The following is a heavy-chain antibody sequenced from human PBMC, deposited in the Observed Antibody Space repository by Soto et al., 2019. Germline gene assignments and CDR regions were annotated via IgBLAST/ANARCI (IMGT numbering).Heavy chain of an antibody. Sequence: SVNVSCKASGGTFSSYAISWVRQAPGQGLEWMGGIIPIFGTANYAQKFQGRVTITADKSTSTAYMELSSLRSEDTAVYYCARARITIFGVVIPTEYYYYYGMDVWGQGTTVTVSS. CDR3: ARARITIFGVVIPTEYYYYYGMDV. CDR1: GGTFSSYA. J-gene: IGHJ6*02. CDR2: IIPIFGTA. D-gene: IGHD3-3*01. V-gene: IGHV1-69*06.